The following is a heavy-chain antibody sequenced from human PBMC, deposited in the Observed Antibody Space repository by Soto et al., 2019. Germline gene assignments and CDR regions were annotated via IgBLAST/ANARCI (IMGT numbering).Heavy chain of an antibody. D-gene: IGHD3-22*01. Sequence: SGPTLVNPTQALTLTCTFSGFSLRTTGVGVGWIRQPPGKALEWLALLYWDDDNRYNPSLKSRLTLTKDTSKSQVVLTLTNVDPANTATYHGALDPPQDSDYFDTSGQRPMVTV. CDR2: LYWDDDN. CDR3: ALDPPQDSDYFDT. J-gene: IGHJ3*02. V-gene: IGHV2-5*02. CDR1: GFSLRTTGVG.